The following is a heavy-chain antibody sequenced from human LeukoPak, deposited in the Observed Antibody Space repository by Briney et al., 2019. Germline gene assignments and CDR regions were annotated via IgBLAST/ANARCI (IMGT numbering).Heavy chain of an antibody. CDR3: AILRGGYGDYNYFQY. CDR2: IIPIFGTA. J-gene: IGHJ1*01. Sequence: SVKVSCKASGGTFSSYAISWVRQAPGQGLEWMGGIIPIFGTANYAQKFQGRVTITADESTSTAYMELSSLRSEDTAVYYCAILRGGYGDYNYFQYWGQGTLVTVSS. CDR1: GGTFSSYA. V-gene: IGHV1-69*13. D-gene: IGHD4-17*01.